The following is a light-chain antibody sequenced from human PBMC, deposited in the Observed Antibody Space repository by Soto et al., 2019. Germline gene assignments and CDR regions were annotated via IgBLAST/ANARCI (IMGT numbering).Light chain of an antibody. CDR1: SSNIGAGYD. CDR2: GNS. J-gene: IGLJ3*02. CDR3: QSYDNSLSGSGV. Sequence: QSVLTQPPSVSGAPGQRVTISCTGSSSNIGAGYDVHWYQQLPGTAPKLLMYGNSNRPSGVPDQFSGSKSRTSASLAITGLQAEDEADYYCQSYDNSLSGSGVFGGGTKVTVL. V-gene: IGLV1-40*01.